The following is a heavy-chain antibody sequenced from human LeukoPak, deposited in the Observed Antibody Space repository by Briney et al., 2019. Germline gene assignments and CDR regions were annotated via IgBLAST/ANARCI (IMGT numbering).Heavy chain of an antibody. CDR1: NYSISSDYY. J-gene: IGHJ5*02. D-gene: IGHD6-13*01. CDR2: IHHSGRT. V-gene: IGHV4-38-2*02. CDR3: ARGHCRTNNCPHDSSWPFDP. Sequence: SETLSLTCIVSNYSISSDYYWGWIRQPPGKGLEWIGSIHHSGRTYYNPSLKSRVTISVDTSKNHFSLKLNSVTAAHTAVYYCARGHCRTNNCPHDSSWPFDPWGQGTLVTVSS.